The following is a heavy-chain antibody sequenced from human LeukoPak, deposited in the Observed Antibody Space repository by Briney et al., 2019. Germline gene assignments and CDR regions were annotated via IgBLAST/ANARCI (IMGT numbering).Heavy chain of an antibody. Sequence: ASVKVSCKASGYTFTSYGISWVRQAPGQGLEWMGWISAYNGNTNYAQKLQGRVTMTTDTSTSTAYMELRSLRSDDTAVYYCARDHYYDSSGTRLPFDYWGQGTLVTVSS. CDR1: GYTFTSYG. CDR3: ARDHYYDSSGTRLPFDY. J-gene: IGHJ4*02. CDR2: ISAYNGNT. V-gene: IGHV1-18*01. D-gene: IGHD3-22*01.